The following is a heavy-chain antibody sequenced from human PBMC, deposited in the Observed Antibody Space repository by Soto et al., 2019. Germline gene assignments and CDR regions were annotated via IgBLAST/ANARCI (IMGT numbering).Heavy chain of an antibody. CDR1: GFTFSSYW. CDR3: ARGLIGPDY. V-gene: IGHV3-74*01. J-gene: IGHJ4*02. Sequence: HPGGSLRLSCAASGFTFSSYWMHWVRQAPGKGLLWVSRINSDGSSTNYADSVKGRFTISRDNVKNTLYLQMNSLRAEDTAVYYCARGLIGPDYWGQGTLVTVYS. CDR2: INSDGSST. D-gene: IGHD3-16*01.